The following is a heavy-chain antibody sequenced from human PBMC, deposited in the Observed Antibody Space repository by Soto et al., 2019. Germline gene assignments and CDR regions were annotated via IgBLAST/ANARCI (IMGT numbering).Heavy chain of an antibody. CDR2: ISSNGGGT. Sequence: GGSLRLSCSASGFTFSSYAMHWVRQAPGKGLEYVSAISSNGGGTYYADSVKGRFTISRDNSKNTLYLQMSSLRAEDTAVYYCVKDLGLISMIGGPRSQMDVWGQGTTVTVSS. CDR3: VKDLGLISMIGGPRSQMDV. CDR1: GFTFSSYA. J-gene: IGHJ6*02. V-gene: IGHV3-64D*06. D-gene: IGHD3-22*01.